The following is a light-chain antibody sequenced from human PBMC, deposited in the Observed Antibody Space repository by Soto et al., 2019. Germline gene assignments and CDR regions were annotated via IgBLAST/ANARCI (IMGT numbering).Light chain of an antibody. CDR2: GAS. CDR3: QQHNNWPPWT. Sequence: DIVMTQSPATLSVSPGERATLSCRASQSVANNVAWYQQKHGQPPRLLIYGASNRAAGVPARFSGSGYGRQFSLTISSLQSEDFAIYHCQQHNNWPPWTFGQGTKVEV. V-gene: IGKV3-15*01. CDR1: QSVANN. J-gene: IGKJ1*01.